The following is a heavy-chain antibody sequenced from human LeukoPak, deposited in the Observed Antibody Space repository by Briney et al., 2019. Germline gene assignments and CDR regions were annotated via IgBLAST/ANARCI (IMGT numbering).Heavy chain of an antibody. D-gene: IGHD3-3*01. V-gene: IGHV1-69*05. CDR2: IIPIFGTA. Sequence: ASVKVSCKASGGTFSSYAISWVRQAHGQGLEWMGGIIPIFGTANYAQKFQGRVTITTDESTSTAYMELSSLRSEDTAVYYCAAKERFLEWNFDYWGQGTMVTVSS. CDR1: GGTFSSYA. CDR3: AAKERFLEWNFDY. J-gene: IGHJ4*02.